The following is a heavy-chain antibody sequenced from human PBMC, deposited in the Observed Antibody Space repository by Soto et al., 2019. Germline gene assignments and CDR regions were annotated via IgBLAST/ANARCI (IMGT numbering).Heavy chain of an antibody. CDR2: IYYSGST. Sequence: PSETLSLTCTVSGGSISSGDYYWSWIRQPPGKGLEWIGYIYYSGSTYYNPSLKSRVTISVDTSKNQFSLKLSSVTAADTAVYYCARDYDSSGYLDYWGQGTLVTVSS. V-gene: IGHV4-30-4*01. D-gene: IGHD3-22*01. CDR1: GGSISSGDYY. J-gene: IGHJ4*02. CDR3: ARDYDSSGYLDY.